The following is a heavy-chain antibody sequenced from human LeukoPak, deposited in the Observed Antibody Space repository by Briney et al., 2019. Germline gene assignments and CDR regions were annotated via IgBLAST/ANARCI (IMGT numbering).Heavy chain of an antibody. J-gene: IGHJ4*02. CDR2: INPNSGGT. CDR1: GYTFTGYY. D-gene: IGHD2-2*01. CDR3: ARGYCSSTSCYPTLDY. Sequence: ASVKVSCKASGYTFTGYYMHWVRQAPGQGLEWMGWINPNSGGTNYAQKFQGRVTMTRDTSISTAYMELSRLRSDDTAVYYCARGYCSSTSCYPTLDYWGQGTLVTVSS. V-gene: IGHV1-2*02.